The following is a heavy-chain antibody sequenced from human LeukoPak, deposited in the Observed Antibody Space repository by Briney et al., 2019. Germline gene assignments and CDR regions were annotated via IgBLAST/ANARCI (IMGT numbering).Heavy chain of an antibody. V-gene: IGHV3-15*01. D-gene: IGHD6-19*01. J-gene: IGHJ4*02. Sequence: GGSLRLSCAASGFTFSNAWMSWVRQAPAKGLEWVGRIKSKTDGGTTDYAAPVKGRFTISRDDSKNTLYLQMNSLQIEDTAVYYCTTTPGYSSGWYDVDYWGQGTLVTVSS. CDR3: TTTPGYSSGWYDVDY. CDR1: GFTFSNAW. CDR2: IKSKTDGGTT.